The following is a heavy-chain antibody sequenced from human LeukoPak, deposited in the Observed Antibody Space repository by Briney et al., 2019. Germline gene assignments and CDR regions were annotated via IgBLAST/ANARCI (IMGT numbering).Heavy chain of an antibody. J-gene: IGHJ4*02. CDR1: GGSFSGCY. CDR2: INHSGST. CDR3: ARGRY. V-gene: IGHV4-34*01. Sequence: SETLSLTCAVYGGSFSGCYWSWIRQPPGKGLEWIGEINHSGSTNYNPSLKSRVTISVDTSKNQFSLKLSSVTAADTAVYYCARGRYWGQGTLVTVSS.